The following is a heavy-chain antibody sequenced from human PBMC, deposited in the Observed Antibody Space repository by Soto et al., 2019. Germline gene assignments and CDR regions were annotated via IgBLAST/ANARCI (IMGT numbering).Heavy chain of an antibody. J-gene: IGHJ4*02. V-gene: IGHV3-48*01. D-gene: IGHD3-3*01. CDR3: ARAIFGVVIIGYYFDY. CDR1: GFTFSSYS. CDR2: ISSSSSTI. Sequence: PGGSLRLSCAASGFTFSSYSMNWVRQAPGKGLEWVSYISSSSSTIYYADSVKGRFTISRDNAKNSLYLQMNSLRAEDTAVYYCARAIFGVVIIGYYFDYWGQGTLVTVSS.